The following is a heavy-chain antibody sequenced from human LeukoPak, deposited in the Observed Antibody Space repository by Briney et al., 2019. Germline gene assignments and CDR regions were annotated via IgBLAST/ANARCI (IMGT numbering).Heavy chain of an antibody. V-gene: IGHV3-48*01. CDR2: ISSSSSSI. Sequence: GGSLRLSCAASGFTFSSYSMNWVRQAPGKGLEWVSYISSSSSSIYYADSVKGRFTISRDNAKKSLHLQMNSLRAEDTAVYYCARGPKAAAGTVDYHYYYMDVWGKGTTVTVSS. J-gene: IGHJ6*03. CDR1: GFTFSSYS. CDR3: ARGPKAAAGTVDYHYYYMDV. D-gene: IGHD6-13*01.